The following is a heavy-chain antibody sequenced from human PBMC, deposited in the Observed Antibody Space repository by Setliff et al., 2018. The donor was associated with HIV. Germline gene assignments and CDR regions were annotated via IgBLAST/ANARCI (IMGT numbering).Heavy chain of an antibody. Sequence: SETLSLTCSVSGGSVSSVNYYWSWIRQPPGKGLEWIGYIHYTGSTTYNPSLKSRVTISVDASKNQFSLKLSSVTAADTAVYYCARAIGDASGGGLDVWGPGTTVTVSS. V-gene: IGHV4-61*01. D-gene: IGHD2-15*01. J-gene: IGHJ6*02. CDR1: GGSVSSVNYY. CDR3: ARAIGDASGGGLDV. CDR2: IHYTGST.